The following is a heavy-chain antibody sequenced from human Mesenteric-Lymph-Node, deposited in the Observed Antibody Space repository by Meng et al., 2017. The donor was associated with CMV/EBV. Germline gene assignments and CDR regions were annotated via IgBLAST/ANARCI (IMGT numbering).Heavy chain of an antibody. V-gene: IGHV3-7*01. J-gene: IGHJ6*02. Sequence: GESLKISCAASGFTFSSYDMSWVRQAPGKGLEWVANIKQDGSEKYYVDSVKGRFTISRDNAKNSLYLQMNSLRAEDTAVYYCARGGSTVGMDVWGQGTTVTVSS. CDR3: ARGGSTVGMDV. CDR2: IKQDGSEK. CDR1: GFTFSSYD. D-gene: IGHD2-21*02.